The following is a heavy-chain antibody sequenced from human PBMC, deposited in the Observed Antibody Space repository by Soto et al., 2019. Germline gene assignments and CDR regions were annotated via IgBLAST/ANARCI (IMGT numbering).Heavy chain of an antibody. CDR2: IIPFFKAI. V-gene: IGHV1-69*13. CDR1: GGTFSSHA. J-gene: IGHJ6*02. Sequence: SVKVSCKASGGTFSSHAISWVRQAPGQGLEWMGGIIPFFKAINYAQKFQGRVTITADESTSTSYMEVNNLRSEDTAVYYCAKVRYSSPMGYYYGMDVWGQGTTVTVSS. CDR3: AKVRYSSPMGYYYGMDV. D-gene: IGHD6-19*01.